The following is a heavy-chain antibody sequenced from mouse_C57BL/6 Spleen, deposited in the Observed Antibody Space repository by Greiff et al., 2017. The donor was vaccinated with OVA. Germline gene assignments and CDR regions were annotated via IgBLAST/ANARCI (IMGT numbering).Heavy chain of an antibody. J-gene: IGHJ1*03. CDR2: IYPGSGNT. Sequence: VQLQESGPELVKPGASVKISCKASGYSFTSYYIHWVKQRPGQGLEWIGWIYPGSGNTKYNEKFKGKATLTADTSSRTAYMQLSSLTSEDSAVYYCARSPCDYDGWYYGVWGTGTTVTVAS. D-gene: IGHD2-4*01. CDR3: ARSPCDYDGWYYGV. CDR1: GYSFTSYY. V-gene: IGHV1-66*01.